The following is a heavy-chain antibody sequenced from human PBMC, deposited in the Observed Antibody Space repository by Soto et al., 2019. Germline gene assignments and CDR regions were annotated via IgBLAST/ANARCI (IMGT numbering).Heavy chain of an antibody. J-gene: IGHJ4*02. Sequence: GGSLRLSCAASGFTFSSYAMSWVRQAPGKGLEWVSAISGSGGSTYYADSVKGRFTISRDNSKNTLYLQMNSLRAEDTAVYHCAKDRESSGWYYFDYWGQGTLVTVSS. CDR2: ISGSGGST. CDR3: AKDRESSGWYYFDY. V-gene: IGHV3-23*01. D-gene: IGHD6-19*01. CDR1: GFTFSSYA.